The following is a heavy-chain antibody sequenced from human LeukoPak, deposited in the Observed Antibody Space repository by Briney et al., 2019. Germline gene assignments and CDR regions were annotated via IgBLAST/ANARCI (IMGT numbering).Heavy chain of an antibody. J-gene: IGHJ3*02. Sequence: PGGSLRLSCAASGFTYSRYGMSWVRQAPGKGLEWVSGINWNGGSTGYADSVMGRFTISRDNAKNSLYLQMNSLRAEDTALYYCGAAIIGAFDIWGQGTMVTVSS. CDR3: GAAIIGAFDI. CDR1: GFTYSRYG. D-gene: IGHD2/OR15-2a*01. V-gene: IGHV3-20*04. CDR2: INWNGGST.